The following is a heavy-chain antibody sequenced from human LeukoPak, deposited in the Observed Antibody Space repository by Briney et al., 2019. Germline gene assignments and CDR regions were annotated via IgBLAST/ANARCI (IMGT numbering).Heavy chain of an antibody. D-gene: IGHD6-6*01. CDR3: AKNTQYSGYYDC. V-gene: IGHV3-23*01. Sequence: GGSLRLSCAASGFTFSSHPMTWVRQAPGKGPEWVSFISDSGGITYYADSVKGRFTISRDNSKNTLYLQMNSLRAEDTAVYYCAKNTQYSGYYDCWGQGTLVAVSS. CDR1: GFTFSSHP. CDR2: ISDSGGIT. J-gene: IGHJ4*02.